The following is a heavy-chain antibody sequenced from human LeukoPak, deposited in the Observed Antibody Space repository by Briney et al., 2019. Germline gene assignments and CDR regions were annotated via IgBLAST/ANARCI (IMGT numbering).Heavy chain of an antibody. CDR1: GGTFSSYA. V-gene: IGHV1-69*05. CDR2: IIPIFGTA. J-gene: IGHJ3*02. CDR3: ARDLYYDSSGPEGAFDI. D-gene: IGHD3-22*01. Sequence: SVKVSCKASGGTFSSYAISWVRQAPGQGLEWMGGIIPIFGTANYAQKFQGRVTVTTDESTSTAYMELSSLRSEDTAVYYCARDLYYDSSGPEGAFDIWGQGTMVTVSS.